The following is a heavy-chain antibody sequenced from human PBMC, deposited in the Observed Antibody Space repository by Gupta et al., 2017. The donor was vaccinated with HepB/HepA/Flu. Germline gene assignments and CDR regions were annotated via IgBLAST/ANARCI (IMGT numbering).Heavy chain of an antibody. CDR2: ISISGTTI. D-gene: IGHD3-3*01. V-gene: IGHV3-48*03. CDR1: GFPFSSYE. J-gene: IGHJ3*02. CDR3: ARVEGFWSI. Sequence: EVQLVESGGALVQPGGSLRLSCAGSGFPFSSYEMNWVRQAPGKGLEWVSYISISGTTISYADSVKGRFTISRDNAKNSVYLQMNSLRAEDTAVYYWARVEGFWSIWGQGTMVTVSS.